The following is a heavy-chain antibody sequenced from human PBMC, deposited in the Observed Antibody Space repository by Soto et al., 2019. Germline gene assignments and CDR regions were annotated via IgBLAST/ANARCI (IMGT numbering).Heavy chain of an antibody. CDR1: GGSFSGYY. V-gene: IGHV4-34*01. CDR2: INHSGST. J-gene: IGHJ5*02. CDR3: ASYQSRNWFDP. D-gene: IGHD3-16*02. Sequence: SETLSLTCAVYGGSFSGYYWSWIRQPPGKGLEWIGEINHSGSTNYNPSLKSRVTIAVDTSKNQFSLKLSSVTAADTAVYYCASYQSRNWFDPWGQGTLVTVSS.